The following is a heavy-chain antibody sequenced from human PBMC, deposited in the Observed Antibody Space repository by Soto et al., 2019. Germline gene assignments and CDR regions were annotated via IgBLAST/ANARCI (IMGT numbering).Heavy chain of an antibody. CDR3: ARGLIVLRRLPAKSTRFPFWVHV. D-gene: IGHD2-2*01. Sequence: RKGLEWIGEINHSGCTNYNPSLKSRVTISVDTSKNQFSLKMSSVTAADTAVYYCARGLIVLRRLPAKSTRFPFWVHV. V-gene: IGHV4-34*01. J-gene: IGHJ6*01. CDR2: INHSGCT.